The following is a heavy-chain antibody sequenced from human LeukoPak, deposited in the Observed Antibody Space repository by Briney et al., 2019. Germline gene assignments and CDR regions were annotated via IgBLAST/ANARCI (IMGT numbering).Heavy chain of an antibody. Sequence: SETLSLNCAVYGGSFSGYYWSWIRQPPGKGLEWIGEINHSGSTNYNPSLKSRVTISVDTSKNQFSLKLSSVTAADTAVYYCASASPLQLNYWGQGTLVTVSS. J-gene: IGHJ4*02. D-gene: IGHD5-24*01. V-gene: IGHV4-34*01. CDR2: INHSGST. CDR1: GGSFSGYY. CDR3: ASASPLQLNY.